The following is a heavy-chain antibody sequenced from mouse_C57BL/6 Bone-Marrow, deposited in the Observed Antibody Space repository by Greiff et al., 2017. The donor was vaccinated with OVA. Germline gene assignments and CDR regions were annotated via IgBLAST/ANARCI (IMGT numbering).Heavy chain of an antibody. V-gene: IGHV1-19*01. D-gene: IGHD1-1*01. CDR3: ARIYYYGSSPAWFAY. CDR2: INPYNGGT. J-gene: IGHJ3*01. CDR1: GYTFTDYY. Sequence: EVMLVESGPVLVKPGASVKMSCKASGYTFTDYYMNWVKQSHGKSLEWIGVINPYNGGTSYNQKFKGKATLTVDKSSSTAYMELNSLTSEDSAVYYCARIYYYGSSPAWFAYWGQGTLVTVSA.